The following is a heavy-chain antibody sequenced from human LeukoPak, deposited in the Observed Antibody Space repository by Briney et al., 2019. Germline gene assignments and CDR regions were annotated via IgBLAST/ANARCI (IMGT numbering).Heavy chain of an antibody. Sequence: SVKVSCKASGGTFSSYAISWVRQAPGQGLEWMGGIIPIFGTANYAQKFQGRVTITADESTSTAYMELSSLRSEDTAVYYCARAGIAAAGTEWDWFDPWGQGTLVTVSS. CDR2: IIPIFGTA. V-gene: IGHV1-69*13. J-gene: IGHJ5*02. CDR3: ARAGIAAAGTEWDWFDP. D-gene: IGHD6-13*01. CDR1: GGTFSSYA.